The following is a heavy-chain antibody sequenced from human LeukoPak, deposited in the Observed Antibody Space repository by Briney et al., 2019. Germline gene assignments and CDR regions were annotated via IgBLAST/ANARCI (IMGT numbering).Heavy chain of an antibody. J-gene: IGHJ4*02. Sequence: ASVKVSCKASGYTFTSYDINWVRQATGQGLEWMGWINPNSGGTNYAQKFQGRVTMTRDTSISTAYMELSRLRSDDTAVYYCARGGGGGYSGYDFDYWGQGTLVTVSS. CDR2: INPNSGGT. CDR1: GYTFTSYD. CDR3: ARGGGGGYSGYDFDY. D-gene: IGHD5-12*01. V-gene: IGHV1-2*02.